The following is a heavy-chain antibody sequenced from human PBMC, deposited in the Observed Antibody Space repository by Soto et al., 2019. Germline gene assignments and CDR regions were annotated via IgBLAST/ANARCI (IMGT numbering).Heavy chain of an antibody. CDR3: ARDVAHGYTEKV. CDR2: IYDIGIT. D-gene: IGHD5-18*01. CDR1: GGSVGSGEYY. J-gene: IGHJ3*01. V-gene: IGHV4-30-4*01. Sequence: QVQLQESGPGLVKPSQTLSLACTVSGGSVGSGEYYYSWIRQPPGKGLEWIGYIYDIGITNYTPALKGRVTMSLDRSNNQGSLKLSSVTAADTAVYVCARDVAHGYTEKVWGQGTMVTVSS.